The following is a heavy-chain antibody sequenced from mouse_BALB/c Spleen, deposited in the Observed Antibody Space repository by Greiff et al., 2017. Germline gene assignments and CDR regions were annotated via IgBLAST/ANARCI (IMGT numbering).Heavy chain of an antibody. CDR1: GFTFSSYA. V-gene: IGHV5-6-5*01. D-gene: IGHD2-3*01. CDR3: ARGKIYDGYYVGAMDY. CDR2: ISSGGST. J-gene: IGHJ4*01. Sequence: EVMLVESGGGLVKPGGSLKLSCAASGFTFSSYAMSWVRQTPEKRLEWVASISSGGSTYYPDSVKGRFTISRDNARNILYLQMSSLRSEDTAMYYCARGKIYDGYYVGAMDYWGQGTSVTVSS.